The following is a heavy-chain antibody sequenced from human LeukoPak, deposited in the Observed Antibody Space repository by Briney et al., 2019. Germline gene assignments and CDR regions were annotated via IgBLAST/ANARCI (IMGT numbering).Heavy chain of an antibody. CDR2: IRGKSNSYAA. D-gene: IGHD3-10*01. J-gene: IGHJ4*02. Sequence: GGSLSLSCAAYGFTFSDSAIHWLRQASGKGLEGVGRIRGKSNSYAANYAASVKGSFTISRDEAKNTANLQMNSLRTEDTAMDYCTTTIYGSGKAGYWGQGTLVTVSS. CDR1: GFTFSDSA. V-gene: IGHV3-73*01. CDR3: TTTIYGSGKAGY.